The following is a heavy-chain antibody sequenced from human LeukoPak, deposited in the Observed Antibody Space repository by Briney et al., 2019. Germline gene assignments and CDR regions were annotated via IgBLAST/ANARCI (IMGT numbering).Heavy chain of an antibody. CDR3: APQPVTTSSYLDS. CDR2: IDHSGST. Sequence: SETLSLTCAVYGGSFSGYYWSWIRQPPGKGLEWIGEIDHSGSTNYNPSLKSRVTISVDTSKNQFSLKLSSVTAADTAVYYRAPQPVTTSSYLDSWGQGTLVTVSS. D-gene: IGHD4-17*01. J-gene: IGHJ5*01. V-gene: IGHV4-34*01. CDR1: GGSFSGYY.